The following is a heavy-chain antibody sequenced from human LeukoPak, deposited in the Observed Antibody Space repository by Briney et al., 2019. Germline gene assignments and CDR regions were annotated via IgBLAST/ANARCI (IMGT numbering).Heavy chain of an antibody. CDR1: GYTFTSYY. Sequence: ASVKVSCKASGYTFTSYYMHWVRQAPGQGLERMGIINPSGGSTSYAQKFQGRVTMTRDMSTSTVYMELSSLRSEDTAVYYCARDLRAARRRNWFDPWGQGTLVTVSS. D-gene: IGHD6-6*01. CDR2: INPSGGST. CDR3: ARDLRAARRRNWFDP. V-gene: IGHV1-46*01. J-gene: IGHJ5*02.